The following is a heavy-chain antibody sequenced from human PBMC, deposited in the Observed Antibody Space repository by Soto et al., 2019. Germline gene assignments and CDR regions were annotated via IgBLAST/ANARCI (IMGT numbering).Heavy chain of an antibody. CDR2: INPNSGGT. CDR3: AKSDGAEENDAFDI. CDR1: GHSFTGHY. Sequence: QVRLVQSGPEVRKPGASVKISCEASGHSFTGHYLHWVRQAPGHGLEWMGWINPNSGGTNYAQKFQDWISITRDKALSTVYMDLSSLRSEDTAMYYCAKSDGAEENDAFDIWGQGTMISVS. D-gene: IGHD3-16*01. J-gene: IGHJ3*02. V-gene: IGHV1-2*04.